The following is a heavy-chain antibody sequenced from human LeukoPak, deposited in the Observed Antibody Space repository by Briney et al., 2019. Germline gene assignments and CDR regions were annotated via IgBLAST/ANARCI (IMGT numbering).Heavy chain of an antibody. J-gene: IGHJ3*02. CDR2: IYYSGST. Sequence: SETLSLTCTVSGGSFSSGSYYWSWIRQPPGKGLEWIGYIYYSGSTNYNPSLKSRVTISVDTSKNQFSLKLSSVTAADTAVYYCAREGYDILTGYYTNYDAFDIWGQGTMVTVSS. CDR1: GGSFSSGSYY. D-gene: IGHD3-9*01. V-gene: IGHV4-61*01. CDR3: AREGYDILTGYYTNYDAFDI.